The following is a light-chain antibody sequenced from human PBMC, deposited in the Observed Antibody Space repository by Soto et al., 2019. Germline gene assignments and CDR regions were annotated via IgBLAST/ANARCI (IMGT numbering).Light chain of an antibody. Sequence: EIVVTQSPATLSVSPGERATLSCRASQSLSRNLAWYQQKPGQAPRLLIYGASTRATGIPGRFSGSGSGTEFTLTLNSLQSEDFSLYYCQQYNNWPALTFGQGTNVEIK. CDR1: QSLSRN. V-gene: IGKV3-15*01. CDR3: QQYNNWPALT. CDR2: GAS. J-gene: IGKJ1*01.